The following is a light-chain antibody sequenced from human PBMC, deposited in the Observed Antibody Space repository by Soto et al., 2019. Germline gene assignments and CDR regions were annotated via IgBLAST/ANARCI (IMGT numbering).Light chain of an antibody. CDR1: QSVSKY. V-gene: IGKV3-20*01. J-gene: IGKJ1*01. Sequence: EIVLTQSPGTVSVSPGDRATLSCRASQSVSKYLAWYQQKPGQAPRLLIYGASSRATGIPDRFSGSGSGTDFTLTISRLEPEDSAVYYCQQHGTTFGQGTKVDIK. CDR2: GAS. CDR3: QQHGTT.